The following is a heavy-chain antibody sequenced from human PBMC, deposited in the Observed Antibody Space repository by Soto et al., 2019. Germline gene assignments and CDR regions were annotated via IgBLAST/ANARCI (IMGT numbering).Heavy chain of an antibody. CDR3: ARSPNYYYYTLDV. V-gene: IGHV4-61*08. Sequence: SETLSLTCTVSGGSVSSGDYFWSWLRQSPGKRLEWIAYIYYSGSTNYNPSLKSRATISVDTSKSQVSLTLTSMTAADAALYYCARSPNYYYYTLDVWGQGTTVTVSS. CDR1: GGSVSSGDYF. D-gene: IGHD3-10*01. J-gene: IGHJ6*02. CDR2: IYYSGST.